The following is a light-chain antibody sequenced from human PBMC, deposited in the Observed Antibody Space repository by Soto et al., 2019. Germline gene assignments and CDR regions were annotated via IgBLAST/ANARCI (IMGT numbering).Light chain of an antibody. Sequence: DIHITRSPSTLSSSVVYRLTVTCLSSHSISSWLAWYQHKPGKAPKLLIYAASTLQSGVPSRFSGSGSGTDFTLTISCLQSEDFATYYCQQYYSYPSITFGQGTRLEIK. J-gene: IGKJ5*01. CDR3: QQYYSYPSIT. CDR1: HSISSW. V-gene: IGKV1-5*01. CDR2: AAS.